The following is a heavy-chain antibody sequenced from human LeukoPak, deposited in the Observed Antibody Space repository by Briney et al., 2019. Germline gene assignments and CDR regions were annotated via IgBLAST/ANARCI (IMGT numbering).Heavy chain of an antibody. Sequence: GGSLRLSCAASGFTFSSYAMSWVRQAPGKGLEWVSAISGSGDRTYYADSVKGRFTISRDNSKNTLYLQMNSLRAEDTAVYYCAKIQIDSSGFLFDYWGQGTLVTVSS. V-gene: IGHV3-23*01. CDR2: ISGSGDRT. D-gene: IGHD3-22*01. CDR3: AKIQIDSSGFLFDY. CDR1: GFTFSSYA. J-gene: IGHJ4*02.